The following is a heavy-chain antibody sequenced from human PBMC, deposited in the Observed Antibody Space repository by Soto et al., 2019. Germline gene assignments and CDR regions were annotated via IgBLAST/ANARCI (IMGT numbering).Heavy chain of an antibody. J-gene: IGHJ4*02. CDR2: IIPIFCTA. CDR1: GGPFSSYA. CDR3: AGGGGDYVWGRYRHNTLDY. D-gene: IGHD3-16*02. V-gene: IGHV1-69*01. Sequence: QVQLVQSVAEVKKPGSSVKVSCKASGGPFSSYAISWVRQAPGKGLAWMGGIIPIFCTANYAQKFEGRVTITADEATSTAYMELGSLRSEDTAVYYCAGGGGDYVWGRYRHNTLDYWGKGTLVTVSS.